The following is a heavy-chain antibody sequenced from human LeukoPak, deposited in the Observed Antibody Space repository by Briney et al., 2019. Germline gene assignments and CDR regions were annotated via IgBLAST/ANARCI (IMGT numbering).Heavy chain of an antibody. Sequence: ASVKVSCKASGYTFTSYGISWVRQAPGQGLEWMGWISAYNGNTNYAQKFQGRVTMTRDTSISTAYMELSRLRSDDTAVYYCAVRGVYYYYYMDVWGKGTTVTISS. CDR2: ISAYNGNT. J-gene: IGHJ6*03. V-gene: IGHV1-18*01. CDR3: AVRGVYYYYYMDV. CDR1: GYTFTSYG. D-gene: IGHD3-10*01.